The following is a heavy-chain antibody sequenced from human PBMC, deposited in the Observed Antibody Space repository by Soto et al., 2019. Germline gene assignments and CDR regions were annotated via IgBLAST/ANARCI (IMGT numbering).Heavy chain of an antibody. J-gene: IGHJ3*02. CDR1: GFTFSSYA. CDR3: ARLTRGRGSDAFDI. CDR2: ISGSGGST. D-gene: IGHD3-10*01. Sequence: EVQLLESGGGLVQPGGSLRLSCAASGFTFSSYAMSWVRQAPGKGLEWVSAISGSGGSTYYAYSVKGRFTISRDNSKNPLYLQINSLRAEDTAVYYCARLTRGRGSDAFDIWGQGTMVTVSS. V-gene: IGHV3-23*01.